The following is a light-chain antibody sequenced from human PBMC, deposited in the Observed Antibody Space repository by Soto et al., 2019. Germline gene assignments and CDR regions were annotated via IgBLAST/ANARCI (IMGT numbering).Light chain of an antibody. CDR1: QSVSSSY. CDR3: HQRSNGPPWT. V-gene: IGKV3D-20*02. J-gene: IGKJ1*01. CDR2: DAS. Sequence: EIVLTQSPGTLYLSRGGVATLSCRSSQSVSSSYLAWYQQKPGQPPRLLIYDASKRATGIPPRFSGSGSTTDFTLTISSLEPEDFAVYYCHQRSNGPPWTFGQGTKVDI.